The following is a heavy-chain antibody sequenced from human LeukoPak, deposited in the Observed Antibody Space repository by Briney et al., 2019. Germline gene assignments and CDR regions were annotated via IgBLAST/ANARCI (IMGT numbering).Heavy chain of an antibody. CDR1: GGSISSSSYY. J-gene: IGHJ4*01. CDR3: ARVLRQLVFDY. V-gene: IGHV4-39*07. D-gene: IGHD6-13*01. CDR2: IYYSGST. Sequence: SETLSLTCTVSGGSISSSSYYWGWIRQPPGKGLEWIGSIYYSGSTYYNPSLKSRVTISVDTSKNQFSLKLSSVTAADTAVYYCARVLRQLVFDYWGQEPWSPSPQ.